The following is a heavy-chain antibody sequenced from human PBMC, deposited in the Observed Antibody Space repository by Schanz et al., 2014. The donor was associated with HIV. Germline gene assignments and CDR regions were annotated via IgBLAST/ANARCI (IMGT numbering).Heavy chain of an antibody. V-gene: IGHV1-8*01. J-gene: IGHJ3*02. CDR3: ARRALLKWELRYAFDI. CDR2: MNPNSGNT. CDR1: GYTFTSYD. Sequence: QLVQSGPEVKKPGTSVKVSCKASGYTFTSYDINWVRQATGQGLEWMGWMNPNSGNTGYAQKFQGRVTMTRNTSISTAYMELSSLRSEDTAVYYCARRALLKWELRYAFDIWGQGTMVTVSS. D-gene: IGHD1-26*01.